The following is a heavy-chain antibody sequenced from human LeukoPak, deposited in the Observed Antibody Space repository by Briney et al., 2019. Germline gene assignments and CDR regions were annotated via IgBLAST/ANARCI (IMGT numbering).Heavy chain of an antibody. CDR3: ATDGAGFDT. Sequence: PGGSLRLSCAASGFTFNDYYMSWIRQAPGKGLEWLSYINIGGTNTHYADCVKGRFTISRDNAKKSLYLEMNNLRAEDTAVYYCATDGAGFDTWGQGVLVTVSS. CDR2: INIGGTNT. CDR1: GFTFNDYY. V-gene: IGHV3-11*01. J-gene: IGHJ5*02.